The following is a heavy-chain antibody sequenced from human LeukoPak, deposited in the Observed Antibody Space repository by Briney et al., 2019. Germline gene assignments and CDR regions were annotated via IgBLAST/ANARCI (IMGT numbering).Heavy chain of an antibody. Sequence: GGSLRLSCAASGFTFTSFGMSWVRQAPGKGLEWVSVIYSGGSTYYADSVKGRFTISRDNSKNTLYLQMNSLRAEDTAVYYCARGGSYLSAFDIWGQGTMVTVSS. D-gene: IGHD1-26*01. CDR2: IYSGGST. CDR3: ARGGSYLSAFDI. J-gene: IGHJ3*02. CDR1: GFTFTSFG. V-gene: IGHV3-53*01.